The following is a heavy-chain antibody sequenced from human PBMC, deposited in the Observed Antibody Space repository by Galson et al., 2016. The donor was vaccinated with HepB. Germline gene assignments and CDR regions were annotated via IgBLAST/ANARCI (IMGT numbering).Heavy chain of an antibody. D-gene: IGHD3-10*01. Sequence: SLRLSCAASGFIFSGSPMHWVRQASGKGLEWVGRIRSKANSYATAYAASLKGRVTISRDDSKNTAYLQMNSLKTEDTAVYYCTSPAGAMVRGVILWNWGQGTLVTVSS. CDR1: GFIFSGSP. J-gene: IGHJ4*02. CDR3: TSPAGAMVRGVILWN. CDR2: IRSKANSYAT. V-gene: IGHV3-73*01.